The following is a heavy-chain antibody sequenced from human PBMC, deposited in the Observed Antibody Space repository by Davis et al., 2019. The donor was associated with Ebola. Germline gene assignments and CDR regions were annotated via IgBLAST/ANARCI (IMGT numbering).Heavy chain of an antibody. J-gene: IGHJ5*02. CDR1: GYTFTSYD. CDR3: ARSETNSGWFDP. CDR2: MNPNSGNT. Sequence: AASVKVSCKASGYTFTSYDINWVRQATGQGLEWMGWMNPNSGNTGYAQMFQGRVTMTRNTSITTAYMELSNLRSEDTAVYYCARSETNSGWFDPWGQGTPVTVSS. V-gene: IGHV1-8*01. D-gene: IGHD6-25*01.